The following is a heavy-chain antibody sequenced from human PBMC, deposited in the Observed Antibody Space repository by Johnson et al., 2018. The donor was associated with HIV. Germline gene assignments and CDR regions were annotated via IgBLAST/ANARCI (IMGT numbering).Heavy chain of an antibody. CDR2: TAHDESIT. Sequence: QVQLVESGGGVVQPGRSLRLSCAASGFTFANYGMHWVRQAPGKGLEWVAFTAHDESITHYADSVKGRFTMSSDNSKSTLNLQMNSLRAEDTAIYYCAKDDNLGVWYSDAFDVWGQGTVVTVSS. CDR3: AKDDNLGVWYSDAFDV. J-gene: IGHJ3*01. D-gene: IGHD6-19*01. V-gene: IGHV3-30*02. CDR1: GFTFANYG.